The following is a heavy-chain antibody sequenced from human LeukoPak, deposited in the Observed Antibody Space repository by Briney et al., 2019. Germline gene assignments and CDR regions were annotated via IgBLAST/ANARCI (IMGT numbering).Heavy chain of an antibody. Sequence: GGSLRLSCAASGFTFSSFTMNWVRQAPGKGLEWVSVIYSGGSTYYADSVKGRFTISRDNSKNTLYLQMNSLRVEDTAVYYCVRDAVAGTDLDYWGQGTLATVSS. D-gene: IGHD6-19*01. CDR1: GFTFSSFT. CDR2: IYSGGST. J-gene: IGHJ4*02. CDR3: VRDAVAGTDLDY. V-gene: IGHV3-66*01.